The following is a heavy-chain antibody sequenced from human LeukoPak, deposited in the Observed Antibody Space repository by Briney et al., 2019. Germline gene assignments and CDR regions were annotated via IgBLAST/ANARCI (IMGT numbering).Heavy chain of an antibody. CDR1: GGSISSYY. CDR3: ARGGCGDYPSWFDP. V-gene: IGHV4-59*01. CDR2: IYYSGST. Sequence: PSETLSLTCTVSGGSISSYYWSWIRQPPGKGLEWIGYIYYSGSTNYNPSLKSRVTISVDTSKNQFSLKLSSVTAADTAVYYCARGGCGDYPSWFDPWGQGTLVTVSS. D-gene: IGHD4-17*01. J-gene: IGHJ5*02.